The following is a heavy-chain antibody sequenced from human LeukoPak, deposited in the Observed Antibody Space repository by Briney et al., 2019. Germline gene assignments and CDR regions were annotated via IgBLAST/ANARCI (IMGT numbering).Heavy chain of an antibody. V-gene: IGHV4-34*01. D-gene: IGHD3-22*01. J-gene: IGHJ3*02. CDR3: ASCLSYYYDSSGHQVRDAFDI. CDR2: ITHSAKT. Sequence: PSQSQSLTWAVDGASFSASYWGWVRQPPGGGLEWVGVITHSAKTNYNPSLKNRVTISVDASKNQLSLKLSYVTAAETAVYYCASCLSYYYDSSGHQVRDAFDIWGQGTMVTVSS. CDR1: GASFSASY.